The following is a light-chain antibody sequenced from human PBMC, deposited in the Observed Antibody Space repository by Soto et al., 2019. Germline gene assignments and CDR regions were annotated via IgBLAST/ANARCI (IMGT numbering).Light chain of an antibody. CDR2: GAS. Sequence: ELGLRRSPGTHSLSPEESTTRSGRASQSVSSNLAWYQQKPGQAPRLLIFGASKRATGIPDRFSGSGSGRDFTLTISGLEPKDFAVYYCQQYGSSPLISFAQGARLAI. CDR1: QSVSSN. CDR3: QQYGSSPLIS. V-gene: IGKV3-20*01. J-gene: IGKJ5*01.